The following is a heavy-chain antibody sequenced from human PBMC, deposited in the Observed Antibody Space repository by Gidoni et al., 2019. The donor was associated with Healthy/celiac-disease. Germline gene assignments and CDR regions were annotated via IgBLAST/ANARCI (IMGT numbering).Heavy chain of an antibody. V-gene: IGHV3-23*01. CDR2: ISGSGGST. CDR1: GFPFSSYA. J-gene: IGHJ4*02. Sequence: EVQLLESGGGLVQPGGSLRLSCAASGFPFSSYAMSWVRTAPGKGLEWVSAISGSGGSTYYADSVKGRFTISRDNSKNTLYLQMNSLRAEDTAVYYCAKRESGSYSFDYWGQGTLVTVSS. CDR3: AKRESGSYSFDY. D-gene: IGHD1-26*01.